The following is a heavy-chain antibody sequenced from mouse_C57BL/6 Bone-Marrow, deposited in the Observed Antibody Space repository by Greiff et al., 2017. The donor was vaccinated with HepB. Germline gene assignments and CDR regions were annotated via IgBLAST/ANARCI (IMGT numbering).Heavy chain of an antibody. CDR3: ARSEDWDGYFDV. CDR2: IYPGSGKT. CDR1: GYTFTDYY. V-gene: IGHV1-76*01. J-gene: IGHJ1*03. D-gene: IGHD4-1*01. Sequence: QVQLKEPGAELVRPGASVKLSCKASGYTFTDYYINWVKQRPGQGLEWIARIYPGSGKTYYNEKFKGKATLTAEKSSSTAYMQLSSLTSEDSAVYVCARSEDWDGYFDVWGTWTTVTVSS.